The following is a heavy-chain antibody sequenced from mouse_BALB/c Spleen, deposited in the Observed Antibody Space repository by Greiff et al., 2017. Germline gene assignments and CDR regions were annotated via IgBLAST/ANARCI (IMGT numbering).Heavy chain of an antibody. CDR1: GYTFTDYW. V-gene: IGHV1-69*01. D-gene: IGHD2-1*01. Sequence: VQLQQPGAELVMPGASVKMSCKASGYTFTDYWMHWVKQRPGQGLEWIGAIDTSDSYTSYNQKFKGKATLTVDESSSTAYMQLSSLTSEDSAVYYCARKGYGNYEGYAMDYWGQGTSVTVSS. CDR3: ARKGYGNYEGYAMDY. J-gene: IGHJ4*01. CDR2: IDTSDSYT.